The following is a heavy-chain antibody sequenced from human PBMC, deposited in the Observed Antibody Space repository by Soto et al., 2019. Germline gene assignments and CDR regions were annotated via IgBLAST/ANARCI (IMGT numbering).Heavy chain of an antibody. V-gene: IGHV3-11*06. D-gene: IGHD3-22*01. J-gene: IGHJ4*02. CDR3: ARATGYYHTSGSDS. CDR1: GFTFSNYY. Sequence: GGSLRLSCAASGFTFSNYYMSWIRQAPGKGLEWISYISSNSNYKNHADSVRGRFTICRDNAKNSLYLQMNGLRAEDTAVYYCARATGYYHTSGSDSWGQGTLVTVSS. CDR2: ISSNSNYK.